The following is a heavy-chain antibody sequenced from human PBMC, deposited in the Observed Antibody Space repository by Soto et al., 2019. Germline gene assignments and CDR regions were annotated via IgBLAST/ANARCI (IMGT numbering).Heavy chain of an antibody. CDR1: GGSFSGYY. CDR3: ASGDKRFRWGMVPRLMDV. CDR2: INHSGST. D-gene: IGHD3-10*01. J-gene: IGHJ6*02. Sequence: SETLSLTCAVYGGSFSGYYWSWIRQPPGKGLEWIGEINHSGSTNYNPSLKSRVTISVDTSKNHFSLKLSSVTAADTAVYYFASGDKRFRWGMVPRLMDVWGQGTTVTVSS. V-gene: IGHV4-34*01.